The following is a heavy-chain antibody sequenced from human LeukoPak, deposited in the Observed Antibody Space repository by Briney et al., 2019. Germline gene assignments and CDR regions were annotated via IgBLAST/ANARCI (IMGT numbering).Heavy chain of an antibody. Sequence: GESLKISCKGSGYSFTSYWIGWVRQMPGKGLEWMGIIYPGDSDTRYNPSFQGQVTISADKSTSTAYLQWSSLKASDTAMYYCARLYYGSGRDKNWFDPWGQGTLVTVSS. D-gene: IGHD3-10*01. V-gene: IGHV5-51*01. CDR3: ARLYYGSGRDKNWFDP. CDR2: IYPGDSDT. CDR1: GYSFTSYW. J-gene: IGHJ5*02.